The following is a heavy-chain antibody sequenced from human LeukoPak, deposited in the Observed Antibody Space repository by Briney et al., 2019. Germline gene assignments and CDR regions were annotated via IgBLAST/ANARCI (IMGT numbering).Heavy chain of an antibody. CDR1: GGSISSSSYY. V-gene: IGHV4-39*01. D-gene: IGHD3-22*01. CDR2: IYYSGST. CDR3: ARRGYDSSGYYYAY. J-gene: IGHJ4*02. Sequence: SETLSLTCTVSGGSISSSSYYWGWIRQPPGKGLEWIGSIYYSGSTYYNPSLKSRVTISVDTSKNQFSLKLSSVTAADTAVYYCARRGYDSSGYYYAYWGQGTQVTVSS.